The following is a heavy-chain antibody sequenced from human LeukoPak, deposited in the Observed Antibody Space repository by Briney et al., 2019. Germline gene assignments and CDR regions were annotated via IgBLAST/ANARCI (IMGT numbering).Heavy chain of an antibody. CDR1: GFTFSSYS. Sequence: GGSLRLSCAASGFTFSSYSMNWVRQAPGKGLEWVSSISSSSSYIYYADSVKGRFTISRDNAKNSLYLQMNSLRAEDTAVYYCAKDFLGQWLVRVVDYWGQGTLVTVSS. CDR2: ISSSSSYI. CDR3: AKDFLGQWLVRVVDY. J-gene: IGHJ4*02. V-gene: IGHV3-21*04. D-gene: IGHD6-19*01.